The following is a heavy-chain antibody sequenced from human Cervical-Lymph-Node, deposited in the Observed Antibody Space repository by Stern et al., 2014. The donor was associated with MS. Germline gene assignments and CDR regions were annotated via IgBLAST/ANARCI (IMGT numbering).Heavy chain of an antibody. Sequence: QVQLQQWGAGPLKPSETLSLTCDVRGGSFSGTYWSWIRQPQGKGLEWIGAINHIGSTTYNPSLKSRVTLLRDTSRNEFSLRLRSVTAAYTAVYYCASAGDGSSQHNWFDAWGQGALVTVSS. CDR1: GGSFSGTY. D-gene: IGHD6-13*01. V-gene: IGHV4-34*01. J-gene: IGHJ5*02. CDR2: INHIGST. CDR3: ASAGDGSSQHNWFDA.